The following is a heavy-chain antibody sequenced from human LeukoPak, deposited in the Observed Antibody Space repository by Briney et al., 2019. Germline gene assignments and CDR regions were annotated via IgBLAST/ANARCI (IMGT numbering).Heavy chain of an antibody. V-gene: IGHV3-21*01. CDR1: GFTFSSYS. CDR3: ARDLRYYYGSGSYRDY. CDR2: ICHSSSYI. J-gene: IGHJ4*02. D-gene: IGHD3-10*01. Sequence: PGGSLRLSCAASGFTFSSYSMHWVRQPPGKGLEWVSSICHSSSYIYYAGSVKGRFTIPRDNAKNSLYLQMNSLRAEDTAVYYCARDLRYYYGSGSYRDYWGQGTLVTVSS.